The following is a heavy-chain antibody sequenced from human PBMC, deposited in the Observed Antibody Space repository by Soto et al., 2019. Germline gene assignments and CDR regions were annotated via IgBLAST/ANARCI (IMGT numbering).Heavy chain of an antibody. CDR1: GYTYISYS. D-gene: IGHD4-17*01. V-gene: IGHV1-3*01. CDR3: AREGDYGDYIQA. J-gene: IGHJ5*02. CDR2: INAGNGNT. Sequence: ASVKVSCKASGYTYISYSMHWVRQAPGQRLEWMGWINAGNGNTKYSQKFQGRVTITRDTSASTAYMELSSLRSEDTAVYYCAREGDYGDYIQAWGQGTLVTVSS.